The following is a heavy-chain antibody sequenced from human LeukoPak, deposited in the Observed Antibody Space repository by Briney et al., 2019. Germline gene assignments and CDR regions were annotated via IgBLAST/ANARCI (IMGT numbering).Heavy chain of an antibody. D-gene: IGHD1-7*01. CDR2: ISAYNGNT. Sequence: ASVKVSCKGSGYTFSAYVLHWVRQAPGQSLEWMGWISAYNGNTNYAQKLQGRVTMTTDTSTSTAYMELRSLRSDDTAVYYCARVVSGTTIVAAYWGQGTLVTVSS. J-gene: IGHJ4*02. CDR1: GYTFSAYV. CDR3: ARVVSGTTIVAAY. V-gene: IGHV1-18*01.